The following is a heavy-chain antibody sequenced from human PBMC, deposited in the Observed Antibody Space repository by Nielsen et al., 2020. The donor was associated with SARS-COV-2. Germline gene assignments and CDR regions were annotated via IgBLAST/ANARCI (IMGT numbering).Heavy chain of an antibody. J-gene: IGHJ4*02. V-gene: IGHV3-7*01. CDR2: INPDGSMK. CDR3: AKDGEGDFWSGPSPLDY. D-gene: IGHD3-3*01. CDR1: GFSFRTSW. Sequence: GGSLRLSCAASGFSFRTSWMNWVRQGPGKRLEWVANINPDGSMKRHVDSVMGRFTISRDNSKNTLYLQLTSLRADDTAVYFCAKDGEGDFWSGPSPLDYWGQGTLVTVSS.